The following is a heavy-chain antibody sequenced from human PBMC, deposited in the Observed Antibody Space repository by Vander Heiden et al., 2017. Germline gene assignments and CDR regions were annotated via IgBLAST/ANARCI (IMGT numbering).Heavy chain of an antibody. J-gene: IGHJ4*02. CDR2: IYPGDSDT. CDR1: GYSFTNYW. Sequence: EVQLVQSGAEVKKPGESLKISCKGSGYSFTNYWIGWMRQLPGKGLEWMGSIYPGDSDTRYSPAFQGQVTISADKSIRTAYLQWRSLKASDTAMYYCARRNGDYEGVDYWGQGTLVTVSS. CDR3: ARRNGDYEGVDY. D-gene: IGHD4-17*01. V-gene: IGHV5-51*01.